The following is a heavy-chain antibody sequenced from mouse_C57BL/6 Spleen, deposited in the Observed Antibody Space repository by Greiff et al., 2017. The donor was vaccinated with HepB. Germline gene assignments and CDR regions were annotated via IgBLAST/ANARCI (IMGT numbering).Heavy chain of an antibody. V-gene: IGHV1-69*01. D-gene: IGHD1-2*01. CDR2: IDPSDSYT. J-gene: IGHJ2*01. CDR3: ARYSITIDY. Sequence: QVHVKQPGAELVMPGASVKLSCKASGYTFTSYWMHWVKQRPGQGLEWIGEIDPSDSYTNYNQKFKGKSTLTVDKSSSTAYMQLSSLTSEDSAVYYCARYSITIDYWGQGTTLTVSS. CDR1: GYTFTSYW.